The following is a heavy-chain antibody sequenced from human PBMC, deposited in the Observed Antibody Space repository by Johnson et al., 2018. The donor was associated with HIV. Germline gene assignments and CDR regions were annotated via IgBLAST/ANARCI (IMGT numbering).Heavy chain of an antibody. V-gene: IGHV3-30*04. Sequence: QVQLVESGGGVVQPGRSLRLSCAASGFTFSSHAIHWVRQAPGKGLEWVAVVSYDGSNKYYADSVKGRFTISRDNSKNTLYLQMNSLRAEDTAVYYCARDPDIWGQGTMVTVSS. CDR3: ARDPDI. CDR2: VSYDGSNK. CDR1: GFTFSSHA. J-gene: IGHJ3*02.